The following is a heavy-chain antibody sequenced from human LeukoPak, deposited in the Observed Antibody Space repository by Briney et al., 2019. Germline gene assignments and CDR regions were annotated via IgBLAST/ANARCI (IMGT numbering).Heavy chain of an antibody. V-gene: IGHV4-59*01. CDR3: ARGGTSASGSFPY. D-gene: IGHD3-10*01. Sequence: SETLSLTCTVSGGSISSYDWSWIRQPPGKGLEWIGYISYSGTTNYNPSVKSRVTISVDTFKNQFSLNLSSVTAADTAVYYCARGGTSASGSFPYWGQGTLVTVSS. CDR2: ISYSGTT. CDR1: GGSISSYD. J-gene: IGHJ4*02.